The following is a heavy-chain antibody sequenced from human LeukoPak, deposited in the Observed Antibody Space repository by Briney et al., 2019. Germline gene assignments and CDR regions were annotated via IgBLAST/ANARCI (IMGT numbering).Heavy chain of an antibody. D-gene: IGHD3-10*01. Sequence: ASVKVSCKASGYTFTSYDINWVRQATGQGLEGMGWMNPNSGNTGYAQKFQGRVTMTRNTSISTAYMELSSLRSEDTAVYYCARGGEPRYYYYYYMDVWGKGTTVTVSS. CDR2: MNPNSGNT. V-gene: IGHV1-8*01. CDR3: ARGGEPRYYYYYYMDV. CDR1: GYTFTSYD. J-gene: IGHJ6*03.